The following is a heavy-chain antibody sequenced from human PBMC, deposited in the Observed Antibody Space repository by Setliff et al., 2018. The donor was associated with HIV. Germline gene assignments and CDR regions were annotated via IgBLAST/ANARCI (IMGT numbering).Heavy chain of an antibody. CDR3: ASSGSYGY. V-gene: IGHV3-23*01. D-gene: IGHD1-26*01. J-gene: IGHJ4*02. CDR2: ISATAGET. Sequence: GGSLRLSCAASGFTFSSYAMSWVRQAPGKGLEWVSAISATAGETYYADSVKGRFTISRDNSKNTLYLQMNSLRAEDTAVYYCASSGSYGYWGQGTLVTVSS. CDR1: GFTFSSYA.